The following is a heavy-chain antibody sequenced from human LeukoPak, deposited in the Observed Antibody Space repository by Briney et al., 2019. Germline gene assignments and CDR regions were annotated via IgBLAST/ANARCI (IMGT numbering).Heavy chain of an antibody. Sequence: GRSLRLSSAASGFTFSSYAMSWVRQAPGKGLEWVSAISGSGGSTYYADSVKGRFTISRDNSKNTLYLQMNSLRAEDTAVYYCAKAGRYSSSWYPGYWGQGTLVTVSS. CDR3: AKAGRYSSSWYPGY. D-gene: IGHD6-13*01. CDR1: GFTFSSYA. CDR2: ISGSGGST. J-gene: IGHJ4*02. V-gene: IGHV3-23*01.